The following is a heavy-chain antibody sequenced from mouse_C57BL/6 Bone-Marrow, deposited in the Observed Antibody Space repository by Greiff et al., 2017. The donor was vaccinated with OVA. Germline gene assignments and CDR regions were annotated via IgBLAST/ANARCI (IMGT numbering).Heavy chain of an antibody. D-gene: IGHD2-3*01. CDR3: ARAGYYYFDY. CDR1: GYTFTSYW. V-gene: IGHV1-50*01. Sequence: VQLQQPGAELVKPGASVKLSCKASGYTFTSYWMQWVKQRPGQGLEWIGEIDPSDSYTNYNQKFKGKATLTVDTSSSTAYMQLSSLTSEDSAVYYCARAGYYYFDYWGQGTTLTVSS. J-gene: IGHJ2*01. CDR2: IDPSDSYT.